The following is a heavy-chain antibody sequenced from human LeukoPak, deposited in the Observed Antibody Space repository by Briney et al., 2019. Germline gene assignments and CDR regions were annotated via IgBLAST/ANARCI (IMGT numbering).Heavy chain of an antibody. CDR2: MFYSGNT. Sequence: SETLSLTSTVSGASITSYHWSWIRQPAGKGLEWIGRMFYSGNTDYNPSLKSRLTMSIDTSKNQFSLKLSSVTAADTAVYFCAREEGDVDIVATPDYWGQGTLVTVSS. J-gene: IGHJ4*02. D-gene: IGHD5-12*01. V-gene: IGHV4-4*07. CDR3: AREEGDVDIVATPDY. CDR1: GASITSYH.